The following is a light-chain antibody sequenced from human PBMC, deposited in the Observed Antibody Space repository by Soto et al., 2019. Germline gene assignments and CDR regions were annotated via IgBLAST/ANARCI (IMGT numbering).Light chain of an antibody. J-gene: IGKJ1*01. CDR2: GAS. CDR3: QQYGSSPWT. V-gene: IGKV3-20*01. Sequence: EVVLTQSPDTLSLPPGERATLSSRASQSISSYLAWYQQKPGQAPRLLIYGASSRATGIPDRFSGSGSGTDFTLTISRLEPEDFAVYYCQQYGSSPWTFGQGTKVDIK. CDR1: QSISSY.